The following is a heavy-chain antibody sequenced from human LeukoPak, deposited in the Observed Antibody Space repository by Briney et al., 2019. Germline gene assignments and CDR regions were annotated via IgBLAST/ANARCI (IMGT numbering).Heavy chain of an antibody. Sequence: PGGSLRLSCAASGFTFDDYGMSWVRQAPGKGLEWVSGINWNGGSTGYADSVKGRFTISRDNAKNSLYLQMNSLRAEDTALYYCVYYYDSSGYYYTDYWGQGTLVTVSS. V-gene: IGHV3-20*04. D-gene: IGHD3-22*01. J-gene: IGHJ4*02. CDR3: VYYYDSSGYYYTDY. CDR1: GFTFDDYG. CDR2: INWNGGST.